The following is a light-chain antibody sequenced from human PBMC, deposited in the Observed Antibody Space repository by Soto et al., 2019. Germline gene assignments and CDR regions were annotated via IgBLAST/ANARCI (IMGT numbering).Light chain of an antibody. CDR1: SSNIGTNY. J-gene: IGLJ2*01. CDR3: ATWDDTLRGVV. V-gene: IGLV1-47*01. Sequence: QSVLTQPPSASGTPGQRVTISCSGSSSNIGTNYVYWYQQLPGMAPKLLIYRSDQRPSGVPDRLSGSKSGTSASLAISGLRSEDEADYYCATWDDTLRGVVFGGGTKVTVL. CDR2: RSD.